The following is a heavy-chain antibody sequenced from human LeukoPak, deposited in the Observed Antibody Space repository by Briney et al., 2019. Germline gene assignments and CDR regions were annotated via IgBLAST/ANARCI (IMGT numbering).Heavy chain of an antibody. CDR1: GASIRSGDYY. CDR3: ARGQPYYFDY. V-gene: IGHV4-30-4*01. Sequence: SQTLSLTCTVSGASIRSGDYYWSWIRQPPGKGLEWIGHIYYSGSTYHNPSLKSRVTISVDTSANQFSLKLSSVTAADTAVYYCARGQPYYFDYWGQGILVTVSS. CDR2: IYYSGST. J-gene: IGHJ4*02. D-gene: IGHD1-14*01.